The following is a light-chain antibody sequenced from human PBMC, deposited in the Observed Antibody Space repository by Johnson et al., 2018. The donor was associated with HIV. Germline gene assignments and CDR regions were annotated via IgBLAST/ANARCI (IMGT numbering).Light chain of an antibody. Sequence: QSVLTQPPSVSAAPGQKVTISCSGSSSNIGNNYVSWYQQLPGTAPKLLIYENNKRPSGIPDRFSGSKSGTSATLGITGLQTGDEADYYCGPWDSSLSGAFGTGTKVTVL. CDR2: ENN. CDR1: SSNIGNNY. CDR3: GPWDSSLSGA. J-gene: IGLJ1*01. V-gene: IGLV1-51*02.